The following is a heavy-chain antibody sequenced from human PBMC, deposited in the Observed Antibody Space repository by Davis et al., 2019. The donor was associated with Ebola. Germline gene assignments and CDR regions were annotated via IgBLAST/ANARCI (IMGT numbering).Heavy chain of an antibody. D-gene: IGHD5-12*01. CDR3: AGGRREGGYRLSSLYVMDV. V-gene: IGHV1-69*13. Sequence: SVKVSCKASGGTFRNHAFSWVRQAPGQGLEWMGGIIPLFAQPNYAKRVQNRATIIADESTSTAYMELSSLRYEDTAVYYCAGGRREGGYRLSSLYVMDVWDQGTTVTVSS. CDR2: IIPLFAQP. CDR1: GGTFRNHA. J-gene: IGHJ6*02.